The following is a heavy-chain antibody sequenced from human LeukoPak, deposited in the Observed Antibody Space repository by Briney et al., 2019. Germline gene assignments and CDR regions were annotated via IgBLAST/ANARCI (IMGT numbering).Heavy chain of an antibody. CDR1: GYTFTSYA. CDR2: INTNTGNP. D-gene: IGHD3-22*01. Sequence: ASVKVSCKASGYTFTSYAMNWVRQAPGQGLEWMGWINTNTGNPTYAQGFTGRFVFSLDTSVSTAYLQISSLKAEDTAVYYCARDEIVVVITFSAFDIWGQGTMVTVSS. J-gene: IGHJ3*02. V-gene: IGHV7-4-1*02. CDR3: ARDEIVVVITFSAFDI.